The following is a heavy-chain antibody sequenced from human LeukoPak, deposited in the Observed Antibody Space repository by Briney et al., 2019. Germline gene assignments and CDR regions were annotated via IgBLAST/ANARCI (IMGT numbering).Heavy chain of an antibody. J-gene: IGHJ4*02. Sequence: TGGSLRLSCAASGFTFSSYWMHWVRQAPGKGLVWVSRINSDGSSTSYADSVKGRFTISRDNAKNTLYLQMNSLRAEDTAVYYCAKAGSGYSYGYGYFDYWGQGTLVTVSS. CDR2: INSDGSST. CDR1: GFTFSSYW. V-gene: IGHV3-74*01. CDR3: AKAGSGYSYGYGYFDY. D-gene: IGHD5-18*01.